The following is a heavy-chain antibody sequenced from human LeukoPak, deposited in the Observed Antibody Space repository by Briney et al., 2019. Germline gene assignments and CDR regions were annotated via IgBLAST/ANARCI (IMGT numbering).Heavy chain of an antibody. Sequence: PGGSLRLPCEASGFTFSSHSMNWVRQAPGKGLEWVSYISSSSSTIYYADSVKGRFTISRDNAKNSLYLQMNSLRAEDTAVYYCARGAYYYEDWGQRTLVTVSS. J-gene: IGHJ4*02. CDR3: ARGAYYYED. CDR2: ISSSSSTI. D-gene: IGHD3-22*01. CDR1: GFTFSSHS. V-gene: IGHV3-48*01.